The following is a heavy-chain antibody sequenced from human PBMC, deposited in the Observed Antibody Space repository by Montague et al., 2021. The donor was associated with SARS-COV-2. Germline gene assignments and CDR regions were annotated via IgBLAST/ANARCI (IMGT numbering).Heavy chain of an antibody. J-gene: IGHJ4*02. CDR3: ARAPIYRSSWYPYFDY. D-gene: IGHD6-13*01. Sequence: SETLSLTCTVSGDSMNNYYWSWIRQPPGKGLEWIGYINYSGSTHYNPSLQSRVTLSKDTSKNQFSLRLTSVTAADTAMYFCARAPIYRSSWYPYFDYWGQGTLVTVSS. CDR1: GDSMNNYY. V-gene: IGHV4-59*01. CDR2: INYSGST.